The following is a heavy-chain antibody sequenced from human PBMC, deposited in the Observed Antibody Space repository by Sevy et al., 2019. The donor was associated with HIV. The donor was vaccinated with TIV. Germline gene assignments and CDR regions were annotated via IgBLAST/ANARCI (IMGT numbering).Heavy chain of an antibody. D-gene: IGHD2-21*02. CDR1: GYTFSSYY. Sequence: ASVKVSCKASGYTFSSYYIHWVRQAPGQALEWMGLINPGGGGTNYAQKFQGRVTLTRDMSTTTVYMELGSLRSEDTAVYYCARVHPCGGDCYYSDFWGQGTLVTVSS. V-gene: IGHV1-46*01. J-gene: IGHJ4*02. CDR2: INPGGGGT. CDR3: ARVHPCGGDCYYSDF.